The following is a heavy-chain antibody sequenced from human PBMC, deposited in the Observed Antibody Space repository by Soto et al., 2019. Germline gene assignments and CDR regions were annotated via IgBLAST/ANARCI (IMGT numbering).Heavy chain of an antibody. CDR1: GFTFSSFA. J-gene: IGHJ3*02. Sequence: GGSLRLSCSAFGFTFSSFAMHWVRQAPGKGLEYVSAISSNGGSTYYADSVKGRFTISRDNSKNTLYLQMSSLRAEDTAVYYCVKEGYSYGPYAFDIWGQGTMVTVSS. V-gene: IGHV3-64D*08. D-gene: IGHD5-18*01. CDR2: ISSNGGST. CDR3: VKEGYSYGPYAFDI.